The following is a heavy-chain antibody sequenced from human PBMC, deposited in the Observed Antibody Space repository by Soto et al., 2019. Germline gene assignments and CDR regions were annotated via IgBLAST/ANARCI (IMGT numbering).Heavy chain of an antibody. CDR1: GYTFTSYY. CDR3: AREPLIAAAGFYYYGMDV. CDR2: INPSGGST. D-gene: IGHD6-13*01. J-gene: IGHJ6*02. V-gene: IGHV1-46*01. Sequence: ASVKVSCKASGYTFTSYYMHWVRQAPGQGLEWMGIINPSGGSTSYAQKFQGRVTMTRDTSTSTVYMELSSLRSEDTAVYYCAREPLIAAAGFYYYGMDVWGQGTTVTASS.